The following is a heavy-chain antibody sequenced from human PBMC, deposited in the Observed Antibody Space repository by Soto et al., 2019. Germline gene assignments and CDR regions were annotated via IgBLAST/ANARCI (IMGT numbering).Heavy chain of an antibody. CDR2: INVYNGNT. J-gene: IGHJ5*02. CDR3: ARGVGSGSYYNQYNWFDP. V-gene: IGHV1-18*01. D-gene: IGHD3-10*01. CDR1: GYTLSHYG. Sequence: GAPGEVSCKASGYTLSHYGRRWVRQAPGQRLEWMGWINVYNGNTKYAQKVQGRVTMTTDTSTSTAYMELRSLRSDDTAVYYCARGVGSGSYYNQYNWFDPWGQGTLVTVSS.